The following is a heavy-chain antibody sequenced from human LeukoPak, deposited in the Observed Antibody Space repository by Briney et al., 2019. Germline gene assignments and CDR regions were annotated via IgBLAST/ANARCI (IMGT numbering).Heavy chain of an antibody. J-gene: IGHJ4*02. V-gene: IGHV1-2*02. Sequence: ASVKVSCKASGYIFTGYYMHWVRQAPGQGLEWMGWINPNSGGTNYAQKFQGRVTMTRDTSISTAYMELSRLRSDDTPVYYCARSGYSGYDSGGYWGQGTLVTVSS. CDR2: INPNSGGT. D-gene: IGHD5-12*01. CDR1: GYIFTGYY. CDR3: ARSGYSGYDSGGY.